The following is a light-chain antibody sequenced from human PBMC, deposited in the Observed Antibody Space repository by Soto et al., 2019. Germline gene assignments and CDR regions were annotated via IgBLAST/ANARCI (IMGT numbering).Light chain of an antibody. CDR3: QQYGSSLPYT. J-gene: IGKJ2*01. CDR2: GAS. CDR1: QSVSGTY. Sequence: EIVLTQSPGTLSLSPGERATLSCRASQSVSGTYLAWYQQKPGQAPRLLIYGASSRATGIPDRFSGSGSGTDFTLIISGLEPEDFAVYYCQQYGSSLPYTFGQGTKLEMK. V-gene: IGKV3-20*01.